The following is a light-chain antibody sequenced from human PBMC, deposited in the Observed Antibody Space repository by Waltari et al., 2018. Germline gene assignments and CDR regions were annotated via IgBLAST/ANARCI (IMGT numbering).Light chain of an antibody. CDR2: EVS. Sequence: QSALTQPPSPSGSPGQSVTISCTGTSSDIGGYNYVSWYQHHPDKAPKRMIYEVSKRPPGVPDRFSGSKSDNPASLTVSGLQAEDEADYYCSSYAGSDNFVVFGGGTKLTVL. CDR1: SSDIGGYNY. V-gene: IGLV2-8*01. CDR3: SSYAGSDNFVV. J-gene: IGLJ2*01.